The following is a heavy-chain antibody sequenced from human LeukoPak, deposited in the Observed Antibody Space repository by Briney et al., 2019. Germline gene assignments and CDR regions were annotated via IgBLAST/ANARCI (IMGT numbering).Heavy chain of an antibody. V-gene: IGHV4-61*02. J-gene: IGHJ4*02. CDR3: ARVGTVTTFPHYYFDY. CDR2: IYTSGST. D-gene: IGHD4-17*01. Sequence: SETLSLTCTVSGGSISSGSYYWSWIRQPAGKGLEWIGRIYTSGSTNYNPSFKSRVTISVDTSKNQFSLKLSSVTAADTAVYYCARVGTVTTFPHYYFDYWGQGTLVTVSS. CDR1: GGSISSGSYY.